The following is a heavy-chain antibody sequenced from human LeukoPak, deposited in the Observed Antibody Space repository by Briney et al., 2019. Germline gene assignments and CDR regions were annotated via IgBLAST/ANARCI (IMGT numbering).Heavy chain of an antibody. CDR2: ISSSSSYI. Sequence: GGSLRLSCAASGFTFSSYSMNWVRQVPGKGLEWVSSISSSSSYIYYADSVKGRFTISRDNAKNSLYLQMNSLRAEDTAVYYCASDIVVVPAAIGSGMDVWGKGTTVTVSS. J-gene: IGHJ6*04. V-gene: IGHV3-21*01. CDR3: ASDIVVVPAAIGSGMDV. CDR1: GFTFSSYS. D-gene: IGHD2-2*01.